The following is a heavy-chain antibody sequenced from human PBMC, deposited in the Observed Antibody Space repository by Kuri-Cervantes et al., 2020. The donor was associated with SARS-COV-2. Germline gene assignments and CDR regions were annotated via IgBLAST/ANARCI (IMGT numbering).Heavy chain of an antibody. Sequence: ESLKISCTVSGGSISSYYWSWIRQPAGKGLEWIGRIYTSGSTNYNPSLKSRVTMSVDTSKNQFSLKLSSVTAADTAVYYCARVRPSTIFGVVIISAWFDPWGQGTLVTVS. J-gene: IGHJ5*02. CDR2: IYTSGST. CDR3: ARVRPSTIFGVVIISAWFDP. D-gene: IGHD3-3*01. V-gene: IGHV4-4*07. CDR1: GGSISSYY.